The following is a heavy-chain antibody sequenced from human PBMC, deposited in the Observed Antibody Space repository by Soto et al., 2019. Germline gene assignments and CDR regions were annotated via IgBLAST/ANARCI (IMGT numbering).Heavy chain of an antibody. Sequence: QVQLVESGGGVVQPGRSLRLSCAASGFTFSSYGMHWVRQAPGKGLERVAVISSDGSNKYYADSAKGRFTISRDNSKSALYLQMNSVRAADTPVYSGAKDWDIVVVTASRSGMDVWGKGTTVTVSS. D-gene: IGHD2-21*02. J-gene: IGHJ6*04. V-gene: IGHV3-30*18. CDR3: AKDWDIVVVTASRSGMDV. CDR2: ISSDGSNK. CDR1: GFTFSSYG.